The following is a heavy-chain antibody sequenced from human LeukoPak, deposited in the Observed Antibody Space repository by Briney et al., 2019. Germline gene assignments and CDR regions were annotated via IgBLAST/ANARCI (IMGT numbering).Heavy chain of an antibody. CDR2: VYYSGST. V-gene: IGHV4-59*01. CDR3: AREANSPTARYWYFDL. Sequence: SETLSLTCTVSGGSISSYYWSWMRQSPGKGLEWIGYVYYSGSTNYNPALKSRVTISLDTSENQFSLKLSSVTAADTAVYYCAREANSPTARYWYFDLWGRGTQVTVSS. D-gene: IGHD2-21*01. J-gene: IGHJ2*01. CDR1: GGSISSYY.